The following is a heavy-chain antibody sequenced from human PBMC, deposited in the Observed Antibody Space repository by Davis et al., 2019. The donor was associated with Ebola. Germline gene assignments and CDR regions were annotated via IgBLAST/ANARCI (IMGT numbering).Heavy chain of an antibody. J-gene: IGHJ4*02. Sequence: GESLKISCAASGFTFSSYGMHWVRQAPGKGLEWVAFIAYHGSNEYYADSVKGRFTISRDNSKNTLYLQMNSLRREDTAVYYCAKLGSGWYSVYWGQGTLVAVSS. CDR3: AKLGSGWYSVY. CDR1: GFTFSSYG. V-gene: IGHV3-30*02. CDR2: IAYHGSNE. D-gene: IGHD6-19*01.